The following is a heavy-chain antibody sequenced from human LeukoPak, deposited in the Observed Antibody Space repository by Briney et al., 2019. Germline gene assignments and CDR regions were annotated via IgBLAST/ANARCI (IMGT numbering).Heavy chain of an antibody. D-gene: IGHD6-13*01. J-gene: IGHJ4*02. CDR2: FDPEDGET. CDR1: GYTLTELS. CDR3: ATDRMGYSSSWYYFDY. Sequence: ASVKVSCKVSGYTLTELSMHWVRQAPGKGLEWMGGFDPEDGETIYAQKFQGRVTMTEDTSTDTAYMELSSLRSEDTAVYYCATDRMGYSSSWYYFDYWGKGTLVTVSS. V-gene: IGHV1-24*01.